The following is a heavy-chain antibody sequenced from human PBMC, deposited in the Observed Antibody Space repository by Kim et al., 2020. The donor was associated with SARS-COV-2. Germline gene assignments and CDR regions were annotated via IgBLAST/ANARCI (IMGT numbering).Heavy chain of an antibody. CDR3: ARDLWGRYYDSSGYYSPYWYFDL. CDR1: GGSISSYY. D-gene: IGHD3-22*01. Sequence: SETLSLTCTVSGGSISSYYWSWIRQPPGKGLEWIGYIYYSGSTNYNPSLKSRVTISVDTSKNQFSLKLSSVTAADTAVYYCARDLWGRYYDSSGYYSPYWYFDLWGRGTLVTVSS. CDR2: IYYSGST. V-gene: IGHV4-59*01. J-gene: IGHJ2*01.